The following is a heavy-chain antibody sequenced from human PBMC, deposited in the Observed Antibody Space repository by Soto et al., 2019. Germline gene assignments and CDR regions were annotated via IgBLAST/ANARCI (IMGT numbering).Heavy chain of an antibody. D-gene: IGHD2-21*02. V-gene: IGHV3-23*01. CDR1: GFTFSSYA. CDR3: AKEEGHCGGDCYSLGWFDP. Sequence: PGGSLRLSCAASGFTFSSYAMSWVRQAPGKGLEWVSAISGSGGSTYYADSVKGRFTISRDNSKNTLYLQMNSLRAEDTAVYYCAKEEGHCGGDCYSLGWFDPWGQGTLVTVSS. J-gene: IGHJ5*02. CDR2: ISGSGGST.